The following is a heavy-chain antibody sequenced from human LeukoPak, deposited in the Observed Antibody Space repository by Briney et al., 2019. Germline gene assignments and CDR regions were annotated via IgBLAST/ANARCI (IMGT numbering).Heavy chain of an antibody. Sequence: GGSLRLSCAASGFTFSSDAMSWVRQAPGKGLEWVSAISGSGGSTYYADSVKGRFTISRDNSKNTLYLQMNSLRAEDTAVYYCAKDLRGYNYGFYFDYWGQGTLVTVSS. CDR2: ISGSGGST. CDR1: GFTFSSDA. CDR3: AKDLRGYNYGFYFDY. J-gene: IGHJ4*02. V-gene: IGHV3-23*01. D-gene: IGHD5-18*01.